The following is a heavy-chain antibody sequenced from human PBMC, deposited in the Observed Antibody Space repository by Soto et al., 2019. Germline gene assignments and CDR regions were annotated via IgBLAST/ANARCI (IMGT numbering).Heavy chain of an antibody. CDR3: ATKVHRYNWNHYYFDY. Sequence: RASVKVSCKVSGYTLTELSMHWVRQAPGKGLEWMGGFDPEDGETIYAQKFQGRVTMTEDTSTDTAYMELSSLRSEDTAVYYCATKVHRYNWNHYYFDYWGQGTLVTVSS. V-gene: IGHV1-24*01. CDR1: GYTLTELS. D-gene: IGHD1-20*01. CDR2: FDPEDGET. J-gene: IGHJ4*02.